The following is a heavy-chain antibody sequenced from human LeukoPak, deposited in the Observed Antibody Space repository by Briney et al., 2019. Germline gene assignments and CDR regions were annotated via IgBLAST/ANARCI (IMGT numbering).Heavy chain of an antibody. Sequence: VASVKVSCKASGYTFTSYGISWVRQAPGQGLEWMGWISAYNGNTNYVQKLQGRVTMTIDTSTSTVYMELRSLRSDDTAVYYCARDGHRRYYYESSDYRFDYWGQGTLVTVSS. J-gene: IGHJ4*02. CDR1: GYTFTSYG. V-gene: IGHV1-18*01. CDR2: ISAYNGNT. D-gene: IGHD3-22*01. CDR3: ARDGHRRYYYESSDYRFDY.